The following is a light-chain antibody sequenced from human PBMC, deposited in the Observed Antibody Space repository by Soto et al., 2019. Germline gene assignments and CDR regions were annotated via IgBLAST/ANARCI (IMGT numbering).Light chain of an antibody. CDR1: QSVSSTY. Sequence: TVDLSPAEGASVSCRGRQSVSSTYLAWYQQKPGHAPRLLIYGASTRATGIPARFSGSGSGTEFTLTFSCLQADDYVTFYRQPYQTDWTFGQGTKVDIK. V-gene: IGKV3D-7*01. CDR3: QPYQTDWT. CDR2: GAS. J-gene: IGKJ1*01.